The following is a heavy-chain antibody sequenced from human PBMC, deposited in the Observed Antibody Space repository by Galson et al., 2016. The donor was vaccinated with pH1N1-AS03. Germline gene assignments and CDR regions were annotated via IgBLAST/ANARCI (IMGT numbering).Heavy chain of an antibody. CDR3: ARQVRDGYNNYFDY. CDR1: GYIFTSYW. V-gene: IGHV5-51*01. CDR2: IYPGDSDT. J-gene: IGHJ4*02. D-gene: IGHD5-24*01. Sequence: QSGAEVKKPGESLKISCKTSGYIFTSYWVAWVRHMPGKGLEWMGIIYPGDSDTRYSPSFQGQVTISADRSINTAYLQWSSLMAPDTAIYYCARQVRDGYNNYFDYWGQGILVTASS.